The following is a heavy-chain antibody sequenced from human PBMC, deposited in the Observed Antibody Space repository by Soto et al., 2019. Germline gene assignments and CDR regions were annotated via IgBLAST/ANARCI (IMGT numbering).Heavy chain of an antibody. D-gene: IGHD3-3*01. V-gene: IGHV1-18*01. CDR2: ISANNGET. Sequence: QVQLVQSGAEVKKPGASVKVSCKASGYNFHSYGITWVRQAPGQGLEWLGWISANNGETHFGQMLKDRGSLTIDISTSTAYMEMRSLRSDDTAVYYCARDLEESGDVWTGVGLYWGQGTRVTVSS. CDR1: GYNFHSYG. CDR3: ARDLEESGDVWTGVGLY. J-gene: IGHJ4*02.